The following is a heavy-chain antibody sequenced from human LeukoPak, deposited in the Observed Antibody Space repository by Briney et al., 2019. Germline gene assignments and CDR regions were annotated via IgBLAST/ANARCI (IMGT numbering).Heavy chain of an antibody. V-gene: IGHV4-59*01. CDR1: GGSISSYY. J-gene: IGHJ6*03. CDR3: AREISQKGAHYMDV. Sequence: SETLSLTCTVSGGSISSYYWSWIRQPPGKGLEWIGYIYYSGSTNYNPSLKSRVTISVDTSKNQFSLKLSSVTAADTAVYYCAREISQKGAHYMDVWGKGTTVTISS. CDR2: IYYSGST. D-gene: IGHD3-16*01.